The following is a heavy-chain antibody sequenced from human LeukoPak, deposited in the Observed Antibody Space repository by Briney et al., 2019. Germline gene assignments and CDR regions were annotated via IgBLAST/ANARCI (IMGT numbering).Heavy chain of an antibody. J-gene: IGHJ3*02. CDR1: GYTLTELS. CDR2: FDPEDGET. D-gene: IGHD3-16*02. V-gene: IGHV1-24*01. Sequence: ASVKVSCKVSGYTLTELSMHWVGQARGKGLEWMGGFDPEDGETIYAQKFQGRVTMPEDTSTDTAYMELSSLRSEDTAVYYCATHRLHYAFDIWGQGTMVTVSS. CDR3: ATHRLHYAFDI.